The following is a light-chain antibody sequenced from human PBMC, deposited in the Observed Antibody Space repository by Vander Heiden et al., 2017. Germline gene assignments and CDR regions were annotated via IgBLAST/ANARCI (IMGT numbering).Light chain of an antibody. J-gene: IGKJ2*01. Sequence: DIQMTQSPSSLPASVGDRVTITCRASKSISSYLNWYQQKPGKAPKLLIYAASSLQSGVPSRFSGSGSGTDFTLTISRLQPEDFATYYCQQSDSTPYTFGQGTKLEIK. V-gene: IGKV1-39*01. CDR3: QQSDSTPYT. CDR2: AAS. CDR1: KSISSY.